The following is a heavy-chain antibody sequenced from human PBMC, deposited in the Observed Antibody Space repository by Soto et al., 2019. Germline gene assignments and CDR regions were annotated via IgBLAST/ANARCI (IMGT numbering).Heavy chain of an antibody. D-gene: IGHD3-3*02. CDR3: AKGPSSEWLTTYVDY. J-gene: IGHJ4*02. V-gene: IGHV3-23*01. CDR2: ISGSGGTT. CDR1: GFTFSSYV. Sequence: GGSLRLSCAASGFTFSSYVMIWVRQAPGKGLEWVSGISGSGGTTHYADSVKGRFTISRDNSKNTLHLQMNSLRAEDTAMYYCAKGPSSEWLTTYVDYWGQGSLVTVSS.